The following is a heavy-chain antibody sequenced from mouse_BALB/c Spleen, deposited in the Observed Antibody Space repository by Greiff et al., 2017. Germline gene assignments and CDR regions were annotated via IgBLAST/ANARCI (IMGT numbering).Heavy chain of an antibody. CDR2: ISDGGSYT. J-gene: IGHJ2*01. Sequence: VQLKESGGGLVKPGGSLKLSCAASGFTFSDYYMYWVRQTPEKRLEWVATISDGGSYTYYPDSVKGRFTISRDNAKNNLYLQMSSLKSEDTAMYYCARGGYYLDYWGQGTTLTVSS. CDR3: ARGGYYLDY. V-gene: IGHV5-4*02. CDR1: GFTFSDYY.